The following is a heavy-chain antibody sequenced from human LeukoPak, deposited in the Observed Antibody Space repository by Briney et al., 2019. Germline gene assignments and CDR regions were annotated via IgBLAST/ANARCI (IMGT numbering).Heavy chain of an antibody. CDR3: ARGVCSGGSCLLSNWYFDL. J-gene: IGHJ2*01. D-gene: IGHD2-15*01. CDR1: GYSISSGYY. CDR2: ISYDSSII. Sequence: LSLTCTVSGYSISSGYYWGWIRQPPGKGLEWVSYISYDSSIIFYADSVKGRSTISRDNARNSLYLQMNSLRAEDTAVYYCARGVCSGGSCLLSNWYFDLWGRGTLVTVSS. V-gene: IGHV3-11*04.